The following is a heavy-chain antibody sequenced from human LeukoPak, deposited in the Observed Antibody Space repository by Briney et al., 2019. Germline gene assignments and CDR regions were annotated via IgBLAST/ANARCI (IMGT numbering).Heavy chain of an antibody. D-gene: IGHD3-16*01. CDR2: ITSNGDVI. Sequence: GGSLRLSCAASGFVFSEYAMHWIRQAPGKGLEHVSAITSNGDVIHYADSVKGRFTISRDSSKSTVSLQMTSLRAEDTAVYYCVRQGTSLDWGQGSLVTVSS. V-gene: IGHV3-64*03. J-gene: IGHJ4*02. CDR1: GFVFSEYA. CDR3: VRQGTSLD.